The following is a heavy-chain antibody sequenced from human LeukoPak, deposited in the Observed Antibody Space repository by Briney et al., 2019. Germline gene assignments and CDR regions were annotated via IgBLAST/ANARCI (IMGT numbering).Heavy chain of an antibody. CDR3: ARGRAILWFGELGFDY. D-gene: IGHD3-10*01. CDR2: IYYSGST. J-gene: IGHJ4*02. V-gene: IGHV4-39*07. Sequence: SETLSLTCTVSGGSISSSSYYWGWIRQPPGKGLEWIGSIYYSGSTYYNPSLKSRVTISVDTSKNQFSLKLSSVTAADTAVYYCARGRAILWFGELGFDYWGQGTLVTVSS. CDR1: GGSISSSSYY.